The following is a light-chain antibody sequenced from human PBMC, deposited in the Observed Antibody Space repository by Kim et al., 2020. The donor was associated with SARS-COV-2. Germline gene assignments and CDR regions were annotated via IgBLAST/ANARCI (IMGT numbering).Light chain of an antibody. CDR1: SGHSNYF. CDR2: VEGSGSY. CDR3: ETWDSNIQV. V-gene: IGLV4-60*03. J-gene: IGLJ3*02. Sequence: QLALTQSSSASASLGSSVKLTCTLSSGHSNYFIAWHQQQPGKAPRVLMKVEGSGSYNKGGEVPDRFSGSRSGADRYLIISNLHSEDEADYYCETWDSNIQVFGGGTQLTVL.